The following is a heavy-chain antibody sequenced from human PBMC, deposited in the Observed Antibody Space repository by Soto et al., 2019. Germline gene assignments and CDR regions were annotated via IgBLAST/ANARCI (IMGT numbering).Heavy chain of an antibody. CDR2: IYFTGST. CDR1: GGAVSSGTYY. Sequence: SETLSLTCTVPGGAVSSGTYYWSWIRQPPGKGLEWIGHIYFTGSTNYNPSLKSRVTMSLDTSRNQFSLKLSSVTAADTAVYFCTRGPPRVQWFDPWGLGTLVTVSS. J-gene: IGHJ5*02. CDR3: TRGPPRVQWFDP. V-gene: IGHV4-61*01.